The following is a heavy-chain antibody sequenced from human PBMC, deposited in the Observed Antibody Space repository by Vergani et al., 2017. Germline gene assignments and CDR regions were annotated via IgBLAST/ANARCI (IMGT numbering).Heavy chain of an antibody. V-gene: IGHV3-23*04. CDR3: ARCGYSSSWGWFDP. CDR2: ISGSGGST. D-gene: IGHD6-13*01. Sequence: EGQPVESGGGVVQPGGSLRLFREASGFTLSSYAMSWVRQAPGKGLEWVSAISGSGGSTYYADSVKGRFTISRDNSKNTLYLQMNSLRAEDTAVYYCARCGYSSSWGWFDPWGQGTLVTVSS. J-gene: IGHJ5*02. CDR1: GFTLSSYA.